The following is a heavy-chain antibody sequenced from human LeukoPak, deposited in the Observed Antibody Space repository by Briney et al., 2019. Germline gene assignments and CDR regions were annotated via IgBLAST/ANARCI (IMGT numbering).Heavy chain of an antibody. CDR1: GDTFSSYG. Sequence: ASVKVSCKASGDTFSSYGITWVRQAPGQGLEWMGWISVYNGNTKYAQRFEGRVTMITDTSTSTAYMELTSLRSDDTAVYYCARDLFVEDSGSYSILWGQGTLVTVSS. CDR2: ISVYNGNT. D-gene: IGHD3-10*01. J-gene: IGHJ4*02. V-gene: IGHV1-18*01. CDR3: ARDLFVEDSGSYSIL.